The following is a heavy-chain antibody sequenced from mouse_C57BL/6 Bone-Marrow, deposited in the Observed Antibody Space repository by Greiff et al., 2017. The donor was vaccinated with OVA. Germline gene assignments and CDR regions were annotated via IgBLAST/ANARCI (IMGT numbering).Heavy chain of an antibody. CDR2: ISSGSSTI. CDR3: ARINYWYFDV. Sequence: EVKLVESGEGLVKPGGSLKLSCAASGFTFSDYGMHWVRQAPEKGLEWVAYISSGSSTIYYADTVKGRFTISRDNAKNTLFLQMTSLRSEDTAMYYCARINYWYFDVWGTGTTVTVSS. V-gene: IGHV5-17*01. CDR1: GFTFSDYG. J-gene: IGHJ1*03.